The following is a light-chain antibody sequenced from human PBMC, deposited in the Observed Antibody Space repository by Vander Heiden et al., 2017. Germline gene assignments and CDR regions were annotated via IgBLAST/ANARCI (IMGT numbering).Light chain of an antibody. Sequence: SYDLTQPPSGSVSPEQTASITCSGDKLGDKYACWYQQKPGQSPVLVIYQDSKRPSGIPERFSGSNSGNTATLTISGTQAMDEADYYCQAWDSSTVVFGGGTKLTVL. J-gene: IGLJ2*01. V-gene: IGLV3-1*01. CDR3: QAWDSSTVV. CDR1: KLGDKY. CDR2: QDS.